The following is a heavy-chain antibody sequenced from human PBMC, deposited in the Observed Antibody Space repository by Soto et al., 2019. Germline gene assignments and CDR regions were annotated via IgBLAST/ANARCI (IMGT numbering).Heavy chain of an antibody. CDR1: GGSISSYC. J-gene: IGHJ4*02. D-gene: IGHD6-13*01. V-gene: IGHV4-59*01. CDR3: ASGGYSSSWYLFDY. Sequence: SETLSLTCTVSGGSISSYCWSWIRQPTGKGLEWIGYIYYSGRTNYNPSLMSRVTISVDTSKNQFSLKLSSVTAADTAVYYCASGGYSSSWYLFDYGGQGTLVTVS. CDR2: IYYSGRT.